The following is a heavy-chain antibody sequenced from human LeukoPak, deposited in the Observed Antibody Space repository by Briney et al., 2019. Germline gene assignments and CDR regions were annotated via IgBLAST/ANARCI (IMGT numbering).Heavy chain of an antibody. CDR2: IYTSGST. CDR3: ASSGPAKDIVVVPAASEFDY. Sequence: SQTLSLTCTVSGGSISSGSYYWSWIRQPAGKGLEGIGRIYTSGSTNYNPSLKSRVTISVDTSKNQFSLKLSSVTAADTAVYYCASSGPAKDIVVVPAASEFDYWGQGTLVTVSS. V-gene: IGHV4-61*02. CDR1: GGSISSGSYY. J-gene: IGHJ4*02. D-gene: IGHD2-2*01.